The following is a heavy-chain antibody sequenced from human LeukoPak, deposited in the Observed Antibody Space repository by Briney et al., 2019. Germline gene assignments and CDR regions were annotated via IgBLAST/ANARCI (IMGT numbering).Heavy chain of an antibody. CDR3: ARDTDRYNWNTDVW. CDR2: IIPILGIA. J-gene: IGHJ4*02. V-gene: IGHV1-69*04. Sequence: SVKVSCKASGGTFSSYAISWVRQAPGQGLEWMGRIIPILGIANYAQKFQGRVTITADKPTSTAYMELSSLRSEDTAVYYCARDTDRYNWNTDVWWGQGTLVTVSS. CDR1: GGTFSSYA. D-gene: IGHD1-20*01.